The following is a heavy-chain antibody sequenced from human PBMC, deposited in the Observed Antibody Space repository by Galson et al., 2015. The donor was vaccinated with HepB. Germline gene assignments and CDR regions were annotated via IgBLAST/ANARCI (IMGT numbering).Heavy chain of an antibody. Sequence: SLRLSCAASGFTVSSNYMSWVRQAPGKGLEWVSVIYSGGSTYYADSVKGRFTISRHNSKNTLYLQMNSLRAEDTAVYYCARARPSMGDPYFDYWGQGTLVTVSS. J-gene: IGHJ4*02. D-gene: IGHD2-21*02. CDR1: GFTVSSNY. CDR3: ARARPSMGDPYFDY. V-gene: IGHV3-53*04. CDR2: IYSGGST.